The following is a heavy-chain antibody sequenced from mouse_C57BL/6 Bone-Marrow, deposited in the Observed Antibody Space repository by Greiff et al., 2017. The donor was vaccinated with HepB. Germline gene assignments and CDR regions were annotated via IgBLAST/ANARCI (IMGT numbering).Heavy chain of an antibody. CDR1: GFTFTDYY. J-gene: IGHJ2*01. D-gene: IGHD1-1*01. V-gene: IGHV7-3*01. CDR2: IRNKANGYTT. Sequence: EVMLVESGGGLVQPGGSLSLSCAASGFTFTDYYMSWVRQPPGKALEWLGFIRNKANGYTTEYSASVKGRFTISRDNSQSILYLQMNALRAEDSATYYCAGYYYGSRNRNYGGKGTTLTVSS. CDR3: AGYYYGSRNRNY.